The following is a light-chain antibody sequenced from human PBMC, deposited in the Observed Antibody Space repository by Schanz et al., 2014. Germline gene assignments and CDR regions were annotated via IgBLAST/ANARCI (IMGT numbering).Light chain of an antibody. V-gene: IGLV2-14*03. Sequence: SALTQPASVSGSPGQSITISCTGTSRDVGSYNFVSWYQQHPGKAPKLMIYDVSNRPSGVSNRFSGSKSGNTASLTISGLQAEDEADYYCTSYISSSFFWVFGGGTKLTVL. CDR3: TSYISSSFFWV. J-gene: IGLJ3*02. CDR1: SRDVGSYNF. CDR2: DVS.